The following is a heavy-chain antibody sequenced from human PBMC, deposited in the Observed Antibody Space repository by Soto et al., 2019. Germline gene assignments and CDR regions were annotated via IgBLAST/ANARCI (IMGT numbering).Heavy chain of an antibody. CDR1: GGSISSGGYS. CDR3: ARDLRGGPYGMDV. V-gene: IGHV4-31*03. D-gene: IGHD3-10*01. J-gene: IGHJ6*02. CDR2: IFYTGSN. Sequence: QVQLQESGPGLVKPSQTLSLTCTVSGGSISSGGYSWSWIRQHPGKGLEWIGYIFYTGSNYYNPSLKTRVTISVDTSKNPCSLKLSSVTAADTAVYYCARDLRGGPYGMDVWGQGTTVTVSS.